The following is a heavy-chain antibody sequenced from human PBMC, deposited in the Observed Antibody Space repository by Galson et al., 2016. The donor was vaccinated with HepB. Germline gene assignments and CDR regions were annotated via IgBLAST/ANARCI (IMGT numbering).Heavy chain of an antibody. V-gene: IGHV3-15*01. CDR1: GFTFSNFA. J-gene: IGHJ4*02. D-gene: IGHD6-13*01. Sequence: SLRLSCAASGFTFSNFAMSWVRQAPGKGLEWVGRIKSKTDGGTTDYAAPVKGRFTISRDDSKNTLYLQMNSLRDEDTAMYYCKTAAVGPSASDYWGQGTLVTVSS. CDR3: KTAAVGPSASDY. CDR2: IKSKTDGGTT.